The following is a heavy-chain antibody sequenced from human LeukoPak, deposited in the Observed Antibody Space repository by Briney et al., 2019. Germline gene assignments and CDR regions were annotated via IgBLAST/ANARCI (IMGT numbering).Heavy chain of an antibody. J-gene: IGHJ4*02. Sequence: PSETLSLTCTVSGGSISRYYWSWIRQPAGKGLEWIGRIYTSGSTNYNPSLKSRVTISVDTSKNQFSLKLSSVTAADTAVYYCARAPLDYGDYVYYFDYWGQGSLVTVSS. D-gene: IGHD4-17*01. CDR3: ARAPLDYGDYVYYFDY. V-gene: IGHV4-4*07. CDR1: GGSISRYY. CDR2: IYTSGST.